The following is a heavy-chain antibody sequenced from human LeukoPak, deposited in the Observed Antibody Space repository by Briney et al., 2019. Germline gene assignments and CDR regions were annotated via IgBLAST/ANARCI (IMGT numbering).Heavy chain of an antibody. CDR2: IRFDGSNK. CDR1: GFSFATFG. D-gene: IGHD3-3*01. CDR3: ASPPAYYDFWSGYQYYMDV. V-gene: IGHV3-30*02. J-gene: IGHJ6*03. Sequence: PGGSLRLSCVASGFSFATFGMHWIRQTPSKGLEWVAFIRFDGSNKYYRDSVRGRFTISRDNAKNSLYLQMNSLRAEDTAVYYCASPPAYYDFWSGYQYYMDVWGKGTTVTVSS.